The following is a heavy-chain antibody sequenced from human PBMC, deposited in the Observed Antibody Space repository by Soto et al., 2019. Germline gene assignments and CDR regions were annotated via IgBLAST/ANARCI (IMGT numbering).Heavy chain of an antibody. D-gene: IGHD6-19*01. J-gene: IGHJ4*02. Sequence: QVQLVQSGAEVKKPGASVKVSCKASGYTFTSYYMHWVRQAPGQGLEWMGIINPSGGSTSYAQKFKGRGTMTRGTSTSTVYMELSRLRSEDTAVYYCARKGSRSSGLDYWGQGTLVTVSS. CDR2: INPSGGST. CDR1: GYTFTSYY. CDR3: ARKGSRSSGLDY. V-gene: IGHV1-46*01.